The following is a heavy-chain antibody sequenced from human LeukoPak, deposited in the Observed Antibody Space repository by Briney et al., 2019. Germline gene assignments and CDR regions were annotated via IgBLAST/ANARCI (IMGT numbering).Heavy chain of an antibody. CDR2: INHSGST. CDR1: SGSFSGYY. J-gene: IGHJ6*02. CDR3: ARGLRRDYYGSGSSYMDV. Sequence: SETLSLTCAVYSGSFSGYYWSWIRQPPGKGLEWIGEINHSGSTNYNPSLKSRVTISVDTSKNQFSLKLSSVTAADTAVYYCARGLRRDYYGSGSSYMDVWGQGTTVTVSS. V-gene: IGHV4-34*01. D-gene: IGHD3-10*01.